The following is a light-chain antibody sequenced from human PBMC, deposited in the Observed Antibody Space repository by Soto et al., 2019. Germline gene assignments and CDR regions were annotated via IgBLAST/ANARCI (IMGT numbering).Light chain of an antibody. Sequence: QSALTQPPSASGSPGQSVTISCTGTSSDVGGYKYVSWYQQHPGKAPKLILYEVSKRPSGVPDRFSGSKSGNTASLTVSGLQVEDEADYYCSSFEASNNLLFGGGTKLTVL. J-gene: IGLJ2*01. CDR1: SSDVGGYKY. CDR2: EVS. V-gene: IGLV2-8*01. CDR3: SSFEASNNLL.